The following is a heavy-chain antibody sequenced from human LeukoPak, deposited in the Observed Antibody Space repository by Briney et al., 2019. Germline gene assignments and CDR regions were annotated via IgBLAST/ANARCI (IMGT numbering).Heavy chain of an antibody. CDR3: ARDKSGGLYWFDP. Sequence: SETLSLTCTVSGGSISSYYWSWIRQPPGKGLEWIGYIYYSGSTNYNPSLKSRVTISVDTSKNQFSLKLSSVTAADTAVYYCARDKSGGLYWFDPWGQGTLVTVSS. V-gene: IGHV4-59*01. D-gene: IGHD6-19*01. J-gene: IGHJ5*02. CDR2: IYYSGST. CDR1: GGSISSYY.